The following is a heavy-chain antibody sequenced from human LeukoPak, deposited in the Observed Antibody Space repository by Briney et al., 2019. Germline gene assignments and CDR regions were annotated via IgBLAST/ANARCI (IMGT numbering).Heavy chain of an antibody. CDR3: AKGYDGSGTYYKWGNWFDP. D-gene: IGHD3-10*01. J-gene: IGHJ5*02. CDR1: GFTFSSYG. Sequence: GGSLRLSCAASGFTFSSYGMHWVRQAPGKGLEWVAFIRYDGSNKYYADSVKGRFTISRDNSKNTLYLQMNSLRAEDTAVYYCAKGYDGSGTYYKWGNWFDPWGQGTLVTVSS. V-gene: IGHV3-30*02. CDR2: IRYDGSNK.